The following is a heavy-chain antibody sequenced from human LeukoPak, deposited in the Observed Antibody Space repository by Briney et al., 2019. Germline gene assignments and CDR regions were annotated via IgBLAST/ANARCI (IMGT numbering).Heavy chain of an antibody. D-gene: IGHD3-22*01. J-gene: IGHJ2*01. CDR2: IYYTRST. Sequence: SETLSLTCTVTGGSISSSSYYWGWIRQPPGKGLEWIGSIYYTRSTYYNPSLKSRVTISVDTSKNQFSLKLTSVTAADTAVYYCARGVTMIVVVIHDWYFDLWGRGTLVTVSS. CDR3: ARGVTMIVVVIHDWYFDL. CDR1: GGSISSSSYY. V-gene: IGHV4-39*01.